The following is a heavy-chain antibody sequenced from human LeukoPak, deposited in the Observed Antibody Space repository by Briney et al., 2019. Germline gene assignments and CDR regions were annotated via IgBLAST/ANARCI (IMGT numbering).Heavy chain of an antibody. D-gene: IGHD3-10*01. CDR3: ARGTWFGEHWFDP. Sequence: ASVKVSCKASGYIFTDYYMHWVRQAPGQELGWMGRINPNSGGTNYAQKFQGRVTMTRDTSITTAYMELSRLRSDDTAVYYCARGTWFGEHWFDPWGQGTLVTVSS. CDR2: INPNSGGT. CDR1: GYIFTDYY. J-gene: IGHJ5*02. V-gene: IGHV1-2*06.